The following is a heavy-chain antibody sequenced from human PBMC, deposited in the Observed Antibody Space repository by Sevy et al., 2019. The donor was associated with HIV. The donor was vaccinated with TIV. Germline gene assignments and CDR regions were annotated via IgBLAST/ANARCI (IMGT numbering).Heavy chain of an antibody. Sequence: ASVKVSCKASGYTFTSYAMHWMRQAPGQRLEWMGWINAGNGNTKYSQKFQGRVTITRDTSASTAYMELSSLRSEDTAVYYCAREGYSGSPRNWFDPWGQGTLITVSS. CDR3: AREGYSGSPRNWFDP. CDR2: INAGNGNT. D-gene: IGHD1-26*01. CDR1: GYTFTSYA. J-gene: IGHJ5*02. V-gene: IGHV1-3*01.